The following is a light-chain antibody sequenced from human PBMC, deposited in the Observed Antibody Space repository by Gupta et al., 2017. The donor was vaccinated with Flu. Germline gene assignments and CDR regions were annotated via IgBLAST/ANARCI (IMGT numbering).Light chain of an antibody. J-gene: IGKJ1*01. Sequence: DIVMTQSPDSLAVSLGERATINCKSSQSVLYSSNNKNYLAWYQQKPGQPPKLLIYWASTRESGVPDRFSGSGSGTDFTRTISSLQAEDVAVYYCQQYESTPPTFGQGTKVEIK. V-gene: IGKV4-1*01. CDR2: WAS. CDR3: QQYESTPPT. CDR1: QSVLYSSNNKNY.